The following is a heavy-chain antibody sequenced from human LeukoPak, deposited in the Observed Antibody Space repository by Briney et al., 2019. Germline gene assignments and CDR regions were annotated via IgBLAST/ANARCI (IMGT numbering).Heavy chain of an antibody. Sequence: GGCLRLSCAASGFTFRRHGMHWVRQAPGKGLEWVAVISYDGSNKNYADSVKGRFTISRDNSKNTLYLQMNSLRAEDTAVYYCAKDRSSSWSFDYWGQGNLVTVSS. CDR3: AKDRSSSWSFDY. D-gene: IGHD6-13*01. CDR2: ISYDGSNK. J-gene: IGHJ4*02. CDR1: GFTFRRHG. V-gene: IGHV3-30*18.